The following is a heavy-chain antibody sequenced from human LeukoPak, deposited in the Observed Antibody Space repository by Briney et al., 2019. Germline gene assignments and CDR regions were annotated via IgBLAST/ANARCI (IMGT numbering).Heavy chain of an antibody. Sequence: PGGSLRLSCAASGFTVSSNYMSWVRQAPGKGLEWVAVISYDGSNKYYADSVKGRFAISRDNSKNTLFLQMNNLRAEDTAVYYCAKPLTGVSSDYFDYWGQGTLVTVSS. V-gene: IGHV3-30*09. CDR1: GFTVSSNY. CDR3: AKPLTGVSSDYFDY. CDR2: ISYDGSNK. D-gene: IGHD7-27*01. J-gene: IGHJ4*02.